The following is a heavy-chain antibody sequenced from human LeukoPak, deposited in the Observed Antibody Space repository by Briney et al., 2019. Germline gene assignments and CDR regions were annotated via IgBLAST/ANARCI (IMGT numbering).Heavy chain of an antibody. D-gene: IGHD5-18*01. Sequence: SETLSLTCAVYGGSFSGYYWSWIRQPPGKGLEWIGEINDSGSTNYNPSLKSRVTISVDTSKNQFSLKLNSVTAADTAVYYCARESDNNGYIASDYRGQGTQVTVSS. CDR3: ARESDNNGYIASDY. CDR2: INDSGST. CDR1: GGSFSGYY. V-gene: IGHV4-34*01. J-gene: IGHJ4*02.